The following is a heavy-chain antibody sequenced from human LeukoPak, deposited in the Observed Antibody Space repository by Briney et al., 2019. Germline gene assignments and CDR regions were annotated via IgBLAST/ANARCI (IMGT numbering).Heavy chain of an antibody. J-gene: IGHJ4*02. CDR3: ARNVDYGDYVDY. CDR2: IYHSGST. D-gene: IGHD4-17*01. V-gene: IGHV4-38-2*01. Sequence: PSETLCQTCAVSGYSISSGYYWGWIRQPPGKGLEWIGSIYHSGSTYYNPSLKSRVTISVDTSNNQFSLKLSSVTAADTAVYYCARNVDYGDYVDYWGQGAMVTVSS. CDR1: GYSISSGYY.